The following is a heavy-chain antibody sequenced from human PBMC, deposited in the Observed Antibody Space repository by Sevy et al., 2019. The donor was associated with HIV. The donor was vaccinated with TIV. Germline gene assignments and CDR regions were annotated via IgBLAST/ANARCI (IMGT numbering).Heavy chain of an antibody. D-gene: IGHD3-22*01. J-gene: IGHJ3*02. CDR1: GDSVSSSSAA. V-gene: IGHV6-1*01. CDR3: ARDRGDSSGTFDI. CDR2: TYYRSNWYN. Sequence: SQTLSLTCAIPGDSVSSSSAAWNWIRQSPSRGLEWLGRTYYRSNWYNDYAVSVKSRITINPDTSKNQFSLQLNSVTAEDTAVYYCARDRGDSSGTFDIWGQGTMVTVSS.